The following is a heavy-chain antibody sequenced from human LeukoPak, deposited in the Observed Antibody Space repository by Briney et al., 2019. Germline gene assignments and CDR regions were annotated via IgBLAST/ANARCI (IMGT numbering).Heavy chain of an antibody. CDR2: ISYDGSNK. D-gene: IGHD4-11*01. CDR1: GFTFSSYA. CDR3: ARSTVTIYYYYYGMDV. Sequence: GGSLRLSCAASGFTFSSYAMPWVRQAPGKGMEWVAVISYDGSNKYYADSVKGRFTTSRDNSKNTLYLQINSLRAEDTAVYYCARSTVTIYYYYYGMDVWGQGTTVTVSS. J-gene: IGHJ6*02. V-gene: IGHV3-30-3*01.